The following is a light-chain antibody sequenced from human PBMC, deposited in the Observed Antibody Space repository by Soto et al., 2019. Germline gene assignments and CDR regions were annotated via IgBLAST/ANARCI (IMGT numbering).Light chain of an antibody. CDR3: QQYKNWPL. Sequence: EIVLTQSPATLSLSLGERATLSCRASQSVRSHLAWYQQKPGQPPRLLIYGASTRATGIPARFSGSGFGTEFTLTISSLQSEDFAVYYCQQYKNWPLFGQGTRLEIK. CDR1: QSVRSH. J-gene: IGKJ5*01. V-gene: IGKV3-15*01. CDR2: GAS.